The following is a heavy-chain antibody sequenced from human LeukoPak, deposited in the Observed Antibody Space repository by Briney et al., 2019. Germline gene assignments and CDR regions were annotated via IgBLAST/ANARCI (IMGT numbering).Heavy chain of an antibody. V-gene: IGHV4-59*08. CDR2: IYYSGST. Sequence: PSETLSLTCTASGGSFSSYYWSWIRQPPGKGLEWIGNIYYSGSTNYNPSLKSRVTISVDTSKNQFSLRLRSVTAADTAVYYCARQDLSGSDDAFDIWGQGTMVTVSS. J-gene: IGHJ3*02. D-gene: IGHD3-10*01. CDR1: GGSFSSYY. CDR3: ARQDLSGSDDAFDI.